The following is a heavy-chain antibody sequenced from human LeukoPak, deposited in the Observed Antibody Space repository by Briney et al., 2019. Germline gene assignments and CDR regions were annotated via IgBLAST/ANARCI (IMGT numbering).Heavy chain of an antibody. CDR3: AKVREARYGSSWYCFDY. D-gene: IGHD6-13*01. CDR1: GFTFSSYA. V-gene: IGHV3-23*01. Sequence: GGSLRLSCAASGFTFSSYAMSWVRQAPGKGLEWVSAISGSGGSTYYADSVKGRFTISRDNSKNTLYLQMNSLRAEDTAVYYCAKVREARYGSSWYCFDYWGQGTLVTVSS. CDR2: ISGSGGST. J-gene: IGHJ4*02.